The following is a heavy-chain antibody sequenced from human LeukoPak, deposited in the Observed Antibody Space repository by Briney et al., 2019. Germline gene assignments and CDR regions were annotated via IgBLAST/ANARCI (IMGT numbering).Heavy chain of an antibody. J-gene: IGHJ4*02. V-gene: IGHV3-15*01. D-gene: IGHD3-22*01. CDR2: IKSKTDGGTT. Sequence: GGSLRLFCAASGFTFSNAWMSWVRQAPGKGLEWVGRIKSKTDGGTTDYAAPVKGRFTISRDDSKNTLYLQMNSLNTEDTAVYHCTTTTYYYDSSGYYLDDYWGQGTLVTVSS. CDR3: TTTTYYYDSSGYYLDDY. CDR1: GFTFSNAW.